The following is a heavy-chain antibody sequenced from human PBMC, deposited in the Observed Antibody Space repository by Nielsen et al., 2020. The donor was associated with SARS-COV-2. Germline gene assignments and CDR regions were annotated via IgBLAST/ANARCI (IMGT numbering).Heavy chain of an antibody. CDR3: TTDRGILERPLFDS. V-gene: IGHV3-15*01. J-gene: IGHJ4*02. CDR2: IKSKADGATV. D-gene: IGHD1-1*01. CDR1: GFTFSNYA. Sequence: GESLKISCSASGFTFSNYAMSWVRQTPGRGLEWVGRIKSKADGATVDYAVPVKGRFSISRDDSQNTLYLQMNSLISDDAALYYCTTDRGILERPLFDSWGQGTLVTVSS.